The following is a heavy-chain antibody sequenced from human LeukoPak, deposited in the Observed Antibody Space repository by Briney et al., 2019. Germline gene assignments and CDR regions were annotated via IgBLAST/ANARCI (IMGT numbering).Heavy chain of an antibody. J-gene: IGHJ5*02. CDR1: GFTFSSYD. Sequence: GGSLRLSCAASGFTFSSYDMHWVRQATGKGLEWVSAIGTAGDTYYPGSVKGRFTISRENAKNSLYLQMNSLRAGDTAVYYCARGRPHSGWFDPWGQGTLVTVSS. CDR2: IGTAGDT. D-gene: IGHD2-21*01. CDR3: ARGRPHSGWFDP. V-gene: IGHV3-13*01.